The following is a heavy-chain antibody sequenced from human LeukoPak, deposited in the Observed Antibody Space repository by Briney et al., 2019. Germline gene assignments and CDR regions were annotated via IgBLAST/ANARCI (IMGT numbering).Heavy chain of an antibody. CDR3: QTGYSSSPGSGYFDY. V-gene: IGHV1-69*04. Sequence: ASVKVSCKASGGTFSSYAISWVRQAPGQGLEWMGRIIPILGIANYAQKFQGRVTITADKSTSTAYMELSSLRSEDTAVYYCQTGYSSSPGSGYFDYWGQGTLVTVSS. CDR1: GGTFSSYA. CDR2: IIPILGIA. J-gene: IGHJ4*02. D-gene: IGHD6-13*01.